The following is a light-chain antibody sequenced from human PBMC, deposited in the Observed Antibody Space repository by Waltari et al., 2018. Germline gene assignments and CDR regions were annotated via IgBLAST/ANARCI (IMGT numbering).Light chain of an antibody. CDR1: ALQKQG. CDR2: RDT. CDR3: QSADSSGNYVV. V-gene: IGLV3-25*03. J-gene: IGLJ2*01. Sequence: SYELTQPPSVSVSPGQTARITCSGAALQKQGADWYQQRPDQAPVLVIYRDTERPSGIPERFSGSSSGTIVTLTISGVQAEDEADYYCQSADSSGNYVVFGGGTKLTVL.